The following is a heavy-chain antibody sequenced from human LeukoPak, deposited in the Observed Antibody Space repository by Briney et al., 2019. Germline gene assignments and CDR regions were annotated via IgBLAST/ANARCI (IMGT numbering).Heavy chain of an antibody. V-gene: IGHV3-23*01. CDR1: GFTFANFT. CDR3: ARVDGAMGSLDY. CDR2: MTGSGGET. D-gene: IGHD5-18*01. J-gene: IGHJ4*02. Sequence: AGGSLRLSCAASGFTFANFTMGWVRQAPAKGLEWVSTMTGSGGETWYADSVKGRFTVSRDKSENTLYLQMNSLRAEDTAVYYCARVDGAMGSLDYWGQGMLVTVSS.